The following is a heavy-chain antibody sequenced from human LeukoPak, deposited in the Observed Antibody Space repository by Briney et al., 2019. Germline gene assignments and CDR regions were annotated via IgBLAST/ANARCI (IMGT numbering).Heavy chain of an antibody. CDR2: INNRGTT. V-gene: IGHV4-34*01. CDR3: ARVPLWWLTPFDF. CDR1: GGSLSPHY. Sequence: SETLSLTCAVSGGSLSPHYWSWIRRPLGKGLEWIGEINNRGTTNYSPSLRGRATISVDTSKNQFSLRLTSVTAADTAMYYCARVPLWWLTPFDFWGQGTRATVSS. J-gene: IGHJ4*02. D-gene: IGHD5-12*01.